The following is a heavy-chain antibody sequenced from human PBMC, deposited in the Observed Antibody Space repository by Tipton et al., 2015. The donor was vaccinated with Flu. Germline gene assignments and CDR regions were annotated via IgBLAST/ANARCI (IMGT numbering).Heavy chain of an antibody. CDR1: GGSISSSSYY. V-gene: IGHV4-39*01. CDR2: IYYSGST. J-gene: IGHJ4*02. CDR3: ARAVGSSFSY. D-gene: IGHD6-6*01. Sequence: LRLSCTVSGGSISSSSYYWGWIRQPPGKGLEWIGSIYYSGSTYYNPSLKSRVTISVDTSKNQFSLKLSSVTAADTAVYYCARAVGSSFSYWGQGTLVTVSS.